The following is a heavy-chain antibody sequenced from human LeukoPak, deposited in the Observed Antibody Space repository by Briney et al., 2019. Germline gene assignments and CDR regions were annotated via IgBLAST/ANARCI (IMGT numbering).Heavy chain of an antibody. J-gene: IGHJ3*02. V-gene: IGHV3-30*02. CDR3: AKERSSGWYDAFDI. Sequence: PGGSLRLSCAASGFTFSSYGMHWVRQAPGKGLEWVAFIRFDGSNKYYADSVKGRFTISRDKSKNTLYLQMNSLRAEDTAVYYCAKERSSGWYDAFDIWGQGTMVTVSS. CDR2: IRFDGSNK. CDR1: GFTFSSYG. D-gene: IGHD6-19*01.